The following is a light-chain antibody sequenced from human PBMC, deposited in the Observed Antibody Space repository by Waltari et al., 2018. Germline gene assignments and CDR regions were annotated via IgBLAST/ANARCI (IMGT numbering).Light chain of an antibody. CDR2: KSS. CDR1: QSVQNN. CDR3: QEYNSLPVT. V-gene: IGKV1-5*03. Sequence: DIQMTQSPSTLSAYVGDRVIIICRASQSVQNNLAWYQQKPGKAPKVLVHKSSMLESGVPSRCSGSGYGTEFTLTISSLQPDDFATYYCQEYNSLPVTFGGGTKVEIK. J-gene: IGKJ4*01.